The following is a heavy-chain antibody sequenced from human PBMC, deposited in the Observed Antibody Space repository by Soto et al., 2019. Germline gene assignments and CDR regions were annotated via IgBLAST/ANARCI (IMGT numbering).Heavy chain of an antibody. J-gene: IGHJ4*01. V-gene: IGHV3-33*01. D-gene: IGHD1-26*01. CDR1: AFSFSSHA. Sequence: GGSLRLSCVTSAFSFSSHAMHWVRQSPGKGLEWLAIISYDGLHTSYADSVKGRFTISRDNSKSTLYLEMTSLTAEDTSLYYCARGSSGRDYFDYWGPGTLVTVSS. CDR3: ARGSSGRDYFDY. CDR2: ISYDGLHT.